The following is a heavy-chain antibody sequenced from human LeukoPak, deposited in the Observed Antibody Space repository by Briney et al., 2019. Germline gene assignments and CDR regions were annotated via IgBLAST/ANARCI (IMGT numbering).Heavy chain of an antibody. Sequence: GRSLRLSCAASGFTFSSYAMHWVRQAPGKGLEWVAVISYDGSNKYYADSVKGRFTISRDNSKNTLYLQMNSLRAEDTAVYYCAKDGGSSWYGAFDIWGQGTMVTVSS. V-gene: IGHV3-30*04. CDR1: GFTFSSYA. CDR2: ISYDGSNK. J-gene: IGHJ3*02. D-gene: IGHD6-13*01. CDR3: AKDGGSSWYGAFDI.